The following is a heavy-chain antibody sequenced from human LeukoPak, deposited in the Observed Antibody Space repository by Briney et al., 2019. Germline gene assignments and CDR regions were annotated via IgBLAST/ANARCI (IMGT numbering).Heavy chain of an antibody. CDR3: ARVRDYYDSRGYYFEYFDH. V-gene: IGHV3-53*01. D-gene: IGHD3-22*01. Sequence: GGSLRLSCAASGFTVSRNYMSWVRQAPGKGLEWVSVPYSGGSTNYADSVKGRFTISRDNSKNTLYLQMNSLRAEDTAVYYCARVRDYYDSRGYYFEYFDHWGQGTLVTVSS. CDR2: PYSGGST. J-gene: IGHJ1*01. CDR1: GFTVSRNY.